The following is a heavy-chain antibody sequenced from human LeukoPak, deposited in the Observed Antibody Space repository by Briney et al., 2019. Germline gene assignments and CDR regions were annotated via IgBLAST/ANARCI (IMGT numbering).Heavy chain of an antibody. CDR2: INPNSGGT. J-gene: IGHJ4*02. D-gene: IGHD3-22*01. Sequence: ASVKVSCKASGYTFTGYYMHWVRQAPGQGLEWMGWINPNSGGTNYAQKFQGRVTMTRDTSISTAYMELSRLRSDDTAVYYCARDLAYYDSSGYYYDYWGQGTLVTVSS. CDR1: GYTFTGYY. CDR3: ARDLAYYDSSGYYYDY. V-gene: IGHV1-2*02.